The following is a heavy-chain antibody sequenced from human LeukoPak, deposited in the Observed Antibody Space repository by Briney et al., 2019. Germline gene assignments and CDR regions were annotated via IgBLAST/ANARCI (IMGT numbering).Heavy chain of an antibody. CDR1: GFTFSSYS. J-gene: IGHJ4*02. CDR2: ISSSSSYI. D-gene: IGHD5-12*01. V-gene: IGHV3-21*01. Sequence: GGSLRLSCAASGFTFSSYSMNWVRQAPGKGLEWVSSISSSSSYIYYADSVKGRFTISRDNAKNSLYLQMNSLRAEDTAVYYCAREPDGLATKRPFDYWGQGTLVTVSP. CDR3: AREPDGLATKRPFDY.